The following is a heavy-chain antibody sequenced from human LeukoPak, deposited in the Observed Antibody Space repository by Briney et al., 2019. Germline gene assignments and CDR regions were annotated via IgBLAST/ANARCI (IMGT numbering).Heavy chain of an antibody. CDR2: IYSGDNT. J-gene: IGHJ2*01. Sequence: GGSLRLSCAASGFXVSNNYISWVRQAPGKGLEWVSVIYSGDNTYYADSVKGRFTISRDNSKNTLYLQMNSLRAEDTAVYFCARSVAVADRRIYWYFDLWGRGTLVTVSS. D-gene: IGHD6-19*01. V-gene: IGHV3-53*01. CDR1: GFXVSNNY. CDR3: ARSVAVADRRIYWYFDL.